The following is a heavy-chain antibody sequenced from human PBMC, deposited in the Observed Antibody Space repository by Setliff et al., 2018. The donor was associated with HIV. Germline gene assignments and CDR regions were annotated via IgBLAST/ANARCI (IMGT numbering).Heavy chain of an antibody. V-gene: IGHV1-3*03. Sequence: GASVKVSCKASGYTFTTHAMHWVRQAPGQRLELMGWINAGNGNTKYSQEFQGRVTITKDTSASTAYMELSSLRSEDMAVYYCAREGAAAGLDLDYWGQGTLVTVSS. D-gene: IGHD6-13*01. CDR2: INAGNGNT. J-gene: IGHJ4*02. CDR1: GYTFTTHA. CDR3: AREGAAAGLDLDY.